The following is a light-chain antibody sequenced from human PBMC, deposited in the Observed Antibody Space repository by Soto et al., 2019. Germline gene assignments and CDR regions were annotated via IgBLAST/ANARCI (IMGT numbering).Light chain of an antibody. Sequence: IVMTQSPATLSVSPGERATLSCRASQSISSELAWYQQKPGQPPRLLIYGASTMATGVPARFTGSGSGSDFTLTISGLQSEDFAVYYCQQGHNWPLTFGQGTRLEI. V-gene: IGKV3-15*01. J-gene: IGKJ2*01. CDR2: GAS. CDR3: QQGHNWPLT. CDR1: QSISSE.